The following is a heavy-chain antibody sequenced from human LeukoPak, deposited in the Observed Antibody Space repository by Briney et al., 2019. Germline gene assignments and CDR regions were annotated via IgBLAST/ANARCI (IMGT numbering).Heavy chain of an antibody. V-gene: IGHV1-46*01. CDR1: GYTFTSYY. J-gene: IGHJ4*02. D-gene: IGHD3-16*02. Sequence: ASVTVSCKASGYTFTSYYMHWVRQAPGQGLEWMGVINPSGGSTNYAQKFQGRVTMTKDTSTSTVYMELGSLRSEDTAVYYCALLMITFGGVIASDYWGQGTLVTVSS. CDR2: INPSGGST. CDR3: ALLMITFGGVIASDY.